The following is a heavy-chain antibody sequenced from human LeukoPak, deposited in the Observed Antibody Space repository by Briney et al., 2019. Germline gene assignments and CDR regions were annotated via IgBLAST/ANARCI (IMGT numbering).Heavy chain of an antibody. Sequence: GASVKVSCTASGYTFTSYVMHWVRQAPGQRLEWMGWINAGNGNTKYSQKFQGRVTITRDTSASTAYMELSSLRSEDTAVYYCAREGPVVVDYYYYYGMDVWGQGTTVTVSS. CDR2: INAGNGNT. CDR1: GYTFTSYV. J-gene: IGHJ6*02. V-gene: IGHV1-3*01. D-gene: IGHD6-6*01. CDR3: AREGPVVVDYYYYYGMDV.